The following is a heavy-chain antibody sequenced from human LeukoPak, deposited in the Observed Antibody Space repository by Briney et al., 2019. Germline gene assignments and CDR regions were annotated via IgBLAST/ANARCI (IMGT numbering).Heavy chain of an antibody. Sequence: PGGSLRLSCAASGFTFSSYWRSWVRQAPGKGLEWVANIKQDGSEKYYVDSVKGRFTISRDNAKNSLYLQMNSLRAEDTAVYYCARVLRGMSYLNFDYWGQGTLVTVSS. J-gene: IGHJ4*02. CDR2: IKQDGSEK. CDR3: ARVLRGMSYLNFDY. V-gene: IGHV3-7*01. D-gene: IGHD1-26*01. CDR1: GFTFSSYW.